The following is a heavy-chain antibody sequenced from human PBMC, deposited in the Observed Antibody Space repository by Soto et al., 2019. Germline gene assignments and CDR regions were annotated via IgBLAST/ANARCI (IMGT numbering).Heavy chain of an antibody. CDR1: GYTFSMSG. V-gene: IGHV1-18*01. CDR2: ISGYNGNT. CDR3: AREGPRPYYYYGMDV. J-gene: IGHJ6*02. Sequence: QVQLVQSGAEVKKPGASVKVSCKSSGYTFSMSGISWVRQAPGQGLEWMGWISGYNGNTNYEQKFQDRVTMTTDTNTNTAYMELRSLRSDETAVYYCAREGPRPYYYYGMDVWGQGTTVTVSS.